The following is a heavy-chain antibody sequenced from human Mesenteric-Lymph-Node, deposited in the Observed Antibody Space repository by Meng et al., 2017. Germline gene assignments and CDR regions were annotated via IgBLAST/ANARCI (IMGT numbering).Heavy chain of an antibody. CDR1: GGSISSGSYY. V-gene: IGHV4-61*02. J-gene: IGHJ4*02. CDR3: ARYTGIFVTTSPFFDY. Sequence: LRLSCTVSGGSISSGSYYWSWIRQPAGKGLEWIGRIYTSGSTNYNPSLKSRVTISVDTSKNQFSLKLSSVTAADTAVYYCARYTGIFVTTSPFFDYWGQGILVTVSS. D-gene: IGHD4-17*01. CDR2: IYTSGST.